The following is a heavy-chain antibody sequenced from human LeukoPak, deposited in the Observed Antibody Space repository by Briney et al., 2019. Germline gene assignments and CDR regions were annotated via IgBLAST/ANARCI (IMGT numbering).Heavy chain of an antibody. CDR1: GFTFSSYS. CDR3: AREKEDCSSTSCYTRAMDV. D-gene: IGHD2-2*02. CDR2: ISSSSTI. Sequence: GGSLRLSCAASGFTFSSYSMNWVRQAPGKGLEWVSYISSSSTIYYADSVKGRFTISRDNAKNSLYLQMNSLRAEDTAVYYCAREKEDCSSTSCYTRAMDVWGKGTTVTVSS. J-gene: IGHJ6*03. V-gene: IGHV3-48*01.